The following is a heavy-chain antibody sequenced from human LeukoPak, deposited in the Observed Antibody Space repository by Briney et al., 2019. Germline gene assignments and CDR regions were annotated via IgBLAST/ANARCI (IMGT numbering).Heavy chain of an antibody. CDR2: ISYDGSYK. CDR3: AKDQGSYYYGMDV. CDR1: GFAFSSYG. J-gene: IGHJ6*02. V-gene: IGHV3-30*18. Sequence: PGGSLRLPCVASGFAFSSYGMHWVRQAPGKGLERVAVISYDGSYKYYADSVKGRFTISRDNSKNTLYLHMSSLRAEDTAVYYCAKDQGSYYYGMDVWGQGTTVTVSS.